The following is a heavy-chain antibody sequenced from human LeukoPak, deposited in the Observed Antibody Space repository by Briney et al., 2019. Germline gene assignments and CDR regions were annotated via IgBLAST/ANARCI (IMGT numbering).Heavy chain of an antibody. CDR3: ARDRSTVTTPDAFDI. D-gene: IGHD4-17*01. V-gene: IGHV3-7*01. J-gene: IGHJ3*02. Sequence: GGSLRLSCAASGFTFSSYWMSWVRHAPGKGLEWVANIKQDGSEKYYVDSVKGRFTISRDNAKNSLYLQMNSLRAEDTAVYYCARDRSTVTTPDAFDIWGQGTMVTVSS. CDR2: IKQDGSEK. CDR1: GFTFSSYW.